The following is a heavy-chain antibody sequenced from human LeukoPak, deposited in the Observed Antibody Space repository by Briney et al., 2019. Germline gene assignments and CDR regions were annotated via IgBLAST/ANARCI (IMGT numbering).Heavy chain of an antibody. CDR2: INPSGGST. CDR3: AGAMITFGGVIVIFDY. D-gene: IGHD3-16*02. V-gene: IGHV1-46*01. J-gene: IGHJ4*02. CDR1: GYTFTSYY. Sequence: AASVKVSCKASGYTFTSYYMHWVRQAPGQGLEWMGIINPSGGSTSYAQKFQGRVTVTRDTSTSTVYMELSSLRSEDTAVYYCAGAMITFGGVIVIFDYWGQGTLVTVSS.